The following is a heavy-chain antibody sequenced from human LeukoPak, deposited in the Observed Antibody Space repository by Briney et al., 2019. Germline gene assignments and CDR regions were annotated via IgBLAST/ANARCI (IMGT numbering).Heavy chain of an antibody. CDR1: GGSISSSSYY. D-gene: IGHD3-10*01. J-gene: IGHJ4*02. Sequence: SETLSLTCTVSGGSISSSSYYWGWIRQPPGKGLEWIGSIFYSGNTYYSPSLKSRVAISVDTSKNQFSLKLSSVTAADTAVYYCASKLLWLGEPPDYFDYWGQGTLVTVSS. V-gene: IGHV4-39*01. CDR3: ASKLLWLGEPPDYFDY. CDR2: IFYSGNT.